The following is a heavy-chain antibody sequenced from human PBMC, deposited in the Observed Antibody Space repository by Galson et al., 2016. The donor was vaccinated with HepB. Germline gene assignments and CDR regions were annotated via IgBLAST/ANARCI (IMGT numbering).Heavy chain of an antibody. D-gene: IGHD3-10*01. Sequence: ETLSLTCTVSGGSLSGYYWTWIRQPPGKGLEWIGYMYYSGRIYYNPSLRNRITISVDTSKNQFSLKLSSVTAADTAVYYCARDQGGVRGIYSYYYMDVWGKGTTVTVSS. V-gene: IGHV4-59*01. CDR1: GGSLSGYY. J-gene: IGHJ6*03. CDR2: MYYSGRI. CDR3: ARDQGGVRGIYSYYYMDV.